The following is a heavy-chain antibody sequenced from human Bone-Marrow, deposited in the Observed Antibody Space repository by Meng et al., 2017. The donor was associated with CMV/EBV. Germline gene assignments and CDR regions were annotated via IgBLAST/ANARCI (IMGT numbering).Heavy chain of an antibody. J-gene: IGHJ4*02. CDR2: ISYDGSNK. Sequence: GESLKISCAASGFTFSSYAMHWVRQAPGKGLEWVAVISYDGSNKYYADPVKGRFTISRDNSKNTLYLQMNSLRAEDTAVYYCERSAGRDGHWGQGTLVTVSS. D-gene: IGHD1-26*01. CDR3: ERSAGRDGH. V-gene: IGHV3-30-3*01. CDR1: GFTFSSYA.